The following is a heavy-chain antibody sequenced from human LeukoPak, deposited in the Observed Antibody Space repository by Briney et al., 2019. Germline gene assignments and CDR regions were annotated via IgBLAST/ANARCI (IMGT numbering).Heavy chain of an antibody. V-gene: IGHV3-23*01. D-gene: IGHD6-13*01. J-gene: IGHJ4*02. CDR3: ARYSSSWF. CDR1: GFTFSSSA. CDR2: ISGGGSST. Sequence: PGGSLRLSCAASGFTFSSSAMSWVRQAPGKGLEWVSGISGGGSSTYYADSVKGRFTISRDNSKNTTYLQMNSLRVEDTAVYYCARYSSSWFWGQGILVTVSS.